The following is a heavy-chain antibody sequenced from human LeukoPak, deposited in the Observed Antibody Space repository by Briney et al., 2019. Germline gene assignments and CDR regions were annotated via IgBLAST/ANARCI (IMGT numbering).Heavy chain of an antibody. CDR3: ARAMRITIFKGGFDP. CDR2: VYYSGSA. V-gene: IGHV4-39*07. D-gene: IGHD3-3*01. J-gene: IGHJ5*02. Sequence: SETLSLTCHVSGGSISSSNYYWGWIRQPPGTGLEWIGNVYYSGSASFNPSLKSRVTISVDTSKNQFSLKLSSVTAADTAVYYCARAMRITIFKGGFDPWGQGALVTVSS. CDR1: GGSISSSNYY.